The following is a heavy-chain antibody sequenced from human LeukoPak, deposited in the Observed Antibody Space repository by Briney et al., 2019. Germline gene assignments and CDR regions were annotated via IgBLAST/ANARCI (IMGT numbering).Heavy chain of an antibody. CDR3: AKGHTYGMI. D-gene: IGHD5-18*01. V-gene: IGHV3-11*01. J-gene: IGHJ1*01. CDR2: ISTTGTTM. CDR1: GFTFSGFY. Sequence: PGGSLRLSCVASGFTFSGFYMSWLRQTPGKGLEWVSYISTTGTTMDYADSVKGRFTISRDNAKDSLYLQMNNLGAKDTAVYYCAKGHTYGMIWGQGTLVTVSS.